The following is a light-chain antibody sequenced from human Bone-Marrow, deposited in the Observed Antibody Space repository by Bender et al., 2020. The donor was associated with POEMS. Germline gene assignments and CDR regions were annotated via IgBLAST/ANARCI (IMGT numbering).Light chain of an antibody. J-gene: IGLJ3*02. CDR2: INSDGSH. Sequence: QLVLTQSPSASASLGASVKLTCTLSSRHSSNAIAWHQQQPEKGPRFLMKINSDGSHNKGDGIPDRFSGSSSGAERYLTISSLQSEDEADYYCQTWGTGIPWVFGGGTKVTVL. CDR3: QTWGTGIPWV. V-gene: IGLV4-69*01. CDR1: SRHSSNA.